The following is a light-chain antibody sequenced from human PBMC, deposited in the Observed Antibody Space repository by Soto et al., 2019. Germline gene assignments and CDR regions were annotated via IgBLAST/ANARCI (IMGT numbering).Light chain of an antibody. CDR2: DNT. CDR1: SSNIGAGYD. Sequence: QSVLAQPPSVSGAPGQRVTISCTGSSSNIGAGYDVHWYQQLPGTAPKLLIYDNTNRPSGVPDRFSGSKSGTSASLAITGLQAEDEADYYCQSYDRSLSGSRVCGTGTKVTV. J-gene: IGLJ1*01. V-gene: IGLV1-40*01. CDR3: QSYDRSLSGSRV.